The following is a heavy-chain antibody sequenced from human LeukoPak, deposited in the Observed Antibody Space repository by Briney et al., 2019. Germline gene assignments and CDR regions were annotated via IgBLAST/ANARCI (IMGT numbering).Heavy chain of an antibody. J-gene: IGHJ4*02. D-gene: IGHD6-13*01. CDR2: INHSGST. V-gene: IGHV4-34*01. CDR1: GGSFSGYY. CDR3: ARARRIIAAAGTFDY. Sequence: SETLSLTCAVYGGSFSGYYWSWIRQPPGKGLEWIGEINHSGSTNYNPSLKSRVTISVDTSKNQFSQKLSSVTAADTAVYYCARARRIIAAAGTFDYWGQGTLVTVSS.